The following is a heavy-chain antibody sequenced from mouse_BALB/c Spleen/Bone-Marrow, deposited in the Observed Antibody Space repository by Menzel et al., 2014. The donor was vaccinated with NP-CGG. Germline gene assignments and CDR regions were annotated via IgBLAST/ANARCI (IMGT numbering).Heavy chain of an antibody. CDR2: IRSKSHNYAT. CDR1: GFTFNTYA. CDR3: VRDWDFDY. V-gene: IGHV10-1*02. J-gene: IGHJ2*01. D-gene: IGHD4-1*01. Sequence: EVQGVESGGGLVQPKGSLKLSCAASGFTFNTYAMNWVRQAPGKGLEWVARIRSKSHNYATFYADSVKDRFTISRDDSQSMLCLQMNNLETEDTAMYYCVRDWDFDYWGQGTTLTVSS.